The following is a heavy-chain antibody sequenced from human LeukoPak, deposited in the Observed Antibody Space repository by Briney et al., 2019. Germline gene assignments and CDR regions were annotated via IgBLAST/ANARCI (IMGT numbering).Heavy chain of an antibody. CDR1: GGSISTNSYY. V-gene: IGHV4-39*01. CDR2: SYYSGST. CDR3: ARQIITIFGVPPWWFDP. D-gene: IGHD3-3*01. J-gene: IGHJ5*02. Sequence: SDTLSLTCTVSGGSISTNSYYWRSVRQPPGEGLEWIVRSYYSGSTYYNPSLKRRLPISIDTSKNQFSLKLSSVTAADTAVYYCARQIITIFGVPPWWFDPWGQGTLVTVSS.